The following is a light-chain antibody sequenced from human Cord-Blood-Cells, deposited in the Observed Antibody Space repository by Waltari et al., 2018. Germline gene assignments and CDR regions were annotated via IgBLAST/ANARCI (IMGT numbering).Light chain of an antibody. CDR3: QQYGSSPFT. CDR2: GAS. V-gene: IGKV3-20*01. J-gene: IGKJ3*01. Sequence: ELVLTQSPGTLSSSPGERATPSCRASQSVSSSYLAWYQQKPGQAPRLLIYGASSRATGIPDRFSGSGSGTDFTLTISRLDPEDFAVYYCQQYGSSPFTFGPGTKVDIK. CDR1: QSVSSSY.